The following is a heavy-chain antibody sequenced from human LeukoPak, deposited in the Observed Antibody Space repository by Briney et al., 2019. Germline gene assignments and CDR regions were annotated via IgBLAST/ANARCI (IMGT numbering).Heavy chain of an antibody. J-gene: IGHJ5*02. D-gene: IGHD3-16*02. V-gene: IGHV3-7*05. Sequence: GGSLRLSCAASGFTFSSYWMSWVGQAPGKGLEWVANIKQDGSEKYYVDSLKGRFTISRDNAKNSLYLQMNSLRAEDTAVYYCARGYISPRMNWFDPWGQGTLVTVSS. CDR1: GFTFSSYW. CDR3: ARGYISPRMNWFDP. CDR2: IKQDGSEK.